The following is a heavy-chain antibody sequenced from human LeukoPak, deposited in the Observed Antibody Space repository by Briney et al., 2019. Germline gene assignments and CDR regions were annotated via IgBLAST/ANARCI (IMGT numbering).Heavy chain of an antibody. CDR1: GGSFSGYY. V-gene: IGHV4-59*01. Sequence: PSETLSLTCAVYGGSFSGYYWSWIRQPPGKGLEWIGYIYYSGSTNYNPSLKSRVAISVDTSKNQFSLKLSSVTAADTAVYYCARGPPHFYFDYWGQGTLVTVSS. J-gene: IGHJ4*02. CDR2: IYYSGST. CDR3: ARGPPHFYFDY.